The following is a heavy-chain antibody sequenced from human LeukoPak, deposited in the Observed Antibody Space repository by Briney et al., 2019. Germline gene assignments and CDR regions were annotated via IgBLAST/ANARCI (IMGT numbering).Heavy chain of an antibody. D-gene: IGHD3-16*01. CDR2: ITWNGGYM. CDR3: AKGRSIDGGLADGGDY. J-gene: IGHJ4*02. Sequence: GGSLRLSCAAPGFTFDDYAMHWVRQAPGKGLEWVSGITWNGGYMGYADSVKGRFTISRDNAKNSLYLQMNSLRAEDTALYYCAKGRSIDGGLADGGDYWGQGTLVTVSS. V-gene: IGHV3-9*01. CDR1: GFTFDDYA.